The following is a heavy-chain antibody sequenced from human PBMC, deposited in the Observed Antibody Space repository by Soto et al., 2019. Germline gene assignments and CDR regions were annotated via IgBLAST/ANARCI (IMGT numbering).Heavy chain of an antibody. J-gene: IGHJ6*02. Sequence: SETLSLTCAVSGGSISSSNWWSWVRQPPGKGREWIGAIYHSGSTNYTPSLNGRVTISVDKAKNQFSLKLSSVAAADTAVYDCASLLGGGQRRYKYYGMDVWGQGTTVTVSS. CDR3: ASLLGGGQRRYKYYGMDV. CDR1: GGSISSSNW. V-gene: IGHV4-4*02. D-gene: IGHD3-16*02. CDR2: IYHSGST.